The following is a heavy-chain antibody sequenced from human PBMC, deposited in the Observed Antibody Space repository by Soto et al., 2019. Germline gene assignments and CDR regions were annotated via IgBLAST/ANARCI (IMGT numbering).Heavy chain of an antibody. CDR2: ISAAGDP. CDR1: GFTFRNYD. Sequence: EVQLVESGGGLVQPGGSLRLSCEASGFTFRNYDMHWVRQGTGKGLEWVSGISAAGDPDYADSVEVRFTISRENAQNSFFLQMNSLSVGDTAVYYCARTDRDFYGLDVWGQGTTVIVSS. V-gene: IGHV3-13*05. J-gene: IGHJ6*02. CDR3: ARTDRDFYGLDV.